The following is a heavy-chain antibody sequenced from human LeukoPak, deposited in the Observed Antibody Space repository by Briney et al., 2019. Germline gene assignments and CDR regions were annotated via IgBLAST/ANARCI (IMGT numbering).Heavy chain of an antibody. CDR2: INIDSITV. CDR3: STAKFDN. V-gene: IGHV3-48*01. J-gene: IGHJ4*02. CDR1: GFPLSSYS. Sequence: GGSLRLSCAASGFPLSSYSINWVRQAPGKGLEWVSYINIDSITVNYAHSVKGGFTISRDNAKNSLYLQMNSLSAEDTAVYYCSTAKFDNWGQGTLVTVSS.